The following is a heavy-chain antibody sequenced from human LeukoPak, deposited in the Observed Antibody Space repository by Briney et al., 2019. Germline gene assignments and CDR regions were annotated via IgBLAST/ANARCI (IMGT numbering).Heavy chain of an antibody. CDR3: ARRLPYSSSSEWFDP. CDR2: IRYGGSIK. CDR1: GFTFSNYG. V-gene: IGHV3-30*02. D-gene: IGHD6-6*01. Sequence: PGGSLRLSCAASGFTFSNYGMHWVRQAPGKGPEWVAFIRYGGSIKYYADSVKGRFTISRDNSKNTLYLQMNSLGAEDTAVYYCARRLPYSSSSEWFDPWGQGTLVTVSS. J-gene: IGHJ5*02.